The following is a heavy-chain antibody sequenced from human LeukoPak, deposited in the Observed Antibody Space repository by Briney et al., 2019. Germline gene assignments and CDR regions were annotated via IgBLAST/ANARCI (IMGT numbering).Heavy chain of an antibody. CDR2: INWNGGST. J-gene: IGHJ4*02. CDR3: ARGKYSSSWYGVFDY. Sequence: GGSLRLSCAASGFTFDDYGMSWVRQAPGKGLEWVSGINWNGGSTGYADSVKGRFTISRDNAKNPLYLQMNSLRAEDTALYYFARGKYSSSWYGVFDYWGQGTLVTVSS. D-gene: IGHD6-13*01. V-gene: IGHV3-20*04. CDR1: GFTFDDYG.